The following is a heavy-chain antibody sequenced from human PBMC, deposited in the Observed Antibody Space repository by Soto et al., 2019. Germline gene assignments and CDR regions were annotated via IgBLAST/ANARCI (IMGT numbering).Heavy chain of an antibody. CDR3: ASHSELLDVDY. Sequence: GGSLRLSCAASGFTFSSYSMNWVRQAPGKGLEWVSYISSSSSTIYYADSVKGRFTISRDNAKNSLYLQMNSLRAEDTAVYYCASHSELLDVDYWGQGTLVTVSS. J-gene: IGHJ4*02. V-gene: IGHV3-48*01. CDR1: GFTFSSYS. D-gene: IGHD1-7*01. CDR2: ISSSSSTI.